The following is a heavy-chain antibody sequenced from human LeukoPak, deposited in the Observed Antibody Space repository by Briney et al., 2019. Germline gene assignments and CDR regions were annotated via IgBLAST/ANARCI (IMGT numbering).Heavy chain of an antibody. J-gene: IGHJ3*02. Sequence: SETLSLTCTVSGGSISSYSWSWIRQPPGKGLEWTGSIYYSGSANYNPSLKSRVTMSVDTSKNQFSLKLSSVTAADTAVYYCARHGGESIVAMILHAFDIWGQGIMVTVSS. CDR1: GGSISSYS. D-gene: IGHD5-12*01. CDR2: IYYSGSA. V-gene: IGHV4-59*08. CDR3: ARHGGESIVAMILHAFDI.